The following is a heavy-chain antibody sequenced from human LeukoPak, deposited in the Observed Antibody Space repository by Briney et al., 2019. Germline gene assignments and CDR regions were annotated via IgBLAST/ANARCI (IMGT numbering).Heavy chain of an antibody. CDR3: TTEYGDYGFSDY. CDR1: GFTFSNAW. D-gene: IGHD4-17*01. V-gene: IGHV3-15*01. CDR2: IKSEVDGGTT. J-gene: IGHJ4*02. Sequence: GGSLRLSCEVSGFTFSNAWMSWVRQAPGKGLEWVGRIKSEVDGGTTDYAAPVKDRFSISRDDSTNTLYLHMNSLKTEDTGVYYCTTEYGDYGFSDYWGQGTLVTVSS.